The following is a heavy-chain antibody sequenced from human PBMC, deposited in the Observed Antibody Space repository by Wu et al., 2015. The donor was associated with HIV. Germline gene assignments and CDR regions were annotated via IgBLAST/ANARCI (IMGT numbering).Heavy chain of an antibody. CDR3: ARDYDDRGSVSLGS. J-gene: IGHJ3*01. CDR2: ITVFNGNT. V-gene: IGHV1-18*01. CDR1: GYPFKNYG. D-gene: IGHD3-16*01. Sequence: QVRLVQSGPEVKKPGASVKVSCKASGYPFKNYGLTWVRQVPGQDLEWMGWITVFNGNTNYAQKFQDRVIMTTDTLTNTAYMELKSLTSDDTAVYFCARDYDDRGSVSLGSWGQGTMVTVST.